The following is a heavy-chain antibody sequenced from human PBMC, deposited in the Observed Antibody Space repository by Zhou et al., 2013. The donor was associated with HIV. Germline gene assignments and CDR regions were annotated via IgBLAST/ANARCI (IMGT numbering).Heavy chain of an antibody. CDR3: ARRRGAGDAFDI. Sequence: QVQLVQSGAEVKKPGSSVKVSCKAAGDTFSSHGISWVRQAPGQGLEWMGGIIPIFGTANYAQKFQGRVTITTDESTSTAYMELSSLRSEDTAVYYCARRRGAGDAFDIWGQGTMVTVSS. CDR1: GDTFSSHG. V-gene: IGHV1-69*05. CDR2: IIPIFGTA. J-gene: IGHJ3*02.